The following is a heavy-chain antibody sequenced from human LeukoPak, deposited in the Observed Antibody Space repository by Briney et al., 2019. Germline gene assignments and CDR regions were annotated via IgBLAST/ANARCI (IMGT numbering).Heavy chain of an antibody. J-gene: IGHJ6*02. CDR2: INPNGGST. CDR1: GYTFTTYY. Sequence: ASVKVSCKAFGYTFTTYYMHGVGQAPGQGLEWMGIINPNGGSTNYAEKFQGRVTMTRDTSTSTVYMELRSLRSEDTAVYYCTRGGNYYDSSMDVWGQGTTVTVSS. CDR3: TRGGNYYDSSMDV. V-gene: IGHV1-46*01. D-gene: IGHD3-22*01.